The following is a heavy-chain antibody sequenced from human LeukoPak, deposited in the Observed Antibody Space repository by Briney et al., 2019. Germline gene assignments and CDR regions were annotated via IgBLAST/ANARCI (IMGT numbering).Heavy chain of an antibody. CDR2: IYYSGST. CDR1: RGSISTSIYY. V-gene: IGHV4-39*07. J-gene: IGHJ5*02. Sequence: SETLSLTCTVSRGSISTSIYYWGWIRQPPGKGLECIVNIYYSGSTYYNPSLKSRVTISVDTSKNQFSLKLSSVTAADTAVYYCAREGVAAANWFDPWGQGTLVTVSS. D-gene: IGHD6-13*01. CDR3: AREGVAAANWFDP.